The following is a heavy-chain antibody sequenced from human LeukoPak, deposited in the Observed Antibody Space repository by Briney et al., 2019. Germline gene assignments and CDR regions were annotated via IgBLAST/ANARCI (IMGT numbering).Heavy chain of an antibody. J-gene: IGHJ4*02. Sequence: SETLSLTCAVYGGSFSAYYWSWIRQPPGKGLEWMGEINHSGSTNYNPSLKSRVNISVDTSKNQLSLKLSSVTAADTAVYYCARVDKNGGTTFDYWGQGTLVTVSS. CDR3: ARVDKNGGTTFDY. V-gene: IGHV4-34*01. CDR2: INHSGST. CDR1: GGSFSAYY. D-gene: IGHD2/OR15-2a*01.